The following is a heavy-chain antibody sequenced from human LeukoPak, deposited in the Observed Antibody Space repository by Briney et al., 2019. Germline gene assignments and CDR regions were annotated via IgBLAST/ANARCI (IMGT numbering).Heavy chain of an antibody. CDR1: GGSFSGYY. J-gene: IGHJ2*01. CDR2: INHSGST. CDR3: ARQRGAVAATPYRYFDL. Sequence: SETLSLTCAVYGGSFSGYYWSWIRQPPGKGLEWIGEINHSGSTNYNPSLKSRVTISVDTSKNQFSLKLSSVTAADTAVYYCARQRGAVAATPYRYFDLWGRGTLVTVSS. D-gene: IGHD2-15*01. V-gene: IGHV4-34*01.